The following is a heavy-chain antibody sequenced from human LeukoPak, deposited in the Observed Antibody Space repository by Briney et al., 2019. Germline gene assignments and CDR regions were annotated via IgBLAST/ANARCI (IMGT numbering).Heavy chain of an antibody. CDR2: IRYDGGNK. J-gene: IGHJ5*02. CDR3: AKGDHAVVVAARNWFDP. Sequence: GGSLRLSCAASGFTFSSYGMHWVRQAPGKGLEGVAFIRYDGGNKYYADSVKGRFTISRDNSKNTLYLKMNRLRAEETAVYYCAKGDHAVVVAARNWFDPWGQGTLVTVSS. D-gene: IGHD2-15*01. CDR1: GFTFSSYG. V-gene: IGHV3-30*02.